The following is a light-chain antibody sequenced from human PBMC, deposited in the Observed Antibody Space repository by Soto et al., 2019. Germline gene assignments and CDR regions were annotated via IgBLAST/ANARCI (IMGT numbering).Light chain of an antibody. J-gene: IGKJ4*01. V-gene: IGKV3-11*01. CDR1: QSVSTA. Sequence: EIVLTQSPATLSLSPGERATLSCRASQSVSTALAWYQQKPGQAPRLLIYDASIRATGIPARFSGSGSGTDFTLTIISLQPEDFAVYYCQQRSDWLTFGGGTKAEIK. CDR3: QQRSDWLT. CDR2: DAS.